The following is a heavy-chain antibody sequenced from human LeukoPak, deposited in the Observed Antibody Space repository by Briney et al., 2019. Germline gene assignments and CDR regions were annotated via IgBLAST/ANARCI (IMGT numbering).Heavy chain of an antibody. D-gene: IGHD5-24*01. CDR1: GGSISNSSYY. CDR3: ARHGRMGTINPSY. V-gene: IGHV4-39*01. Sequence: PSETLSLTCTVSGGSISNSSYYWGWIRQPPGKGLEWIGSMHYSGSTYYNPYLKSRATISVDTSKNQFSLKLSSVTAADTAVYYCARHGRMGTINPSYWGQGTLVTVSS. CDR2: MHYSGST. J-gene: IGHJ4*02.